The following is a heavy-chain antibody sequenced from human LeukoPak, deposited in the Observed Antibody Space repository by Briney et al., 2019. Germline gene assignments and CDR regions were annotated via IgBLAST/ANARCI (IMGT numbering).Heavy chain of an antibody. CDR2: IYYSGST. J-gene: IGHJ5*02. CDR1: GGSISGGGYY. CDR3: AREITAGSNWFDP. Sequence: PSQTLSLTCTVSGGSISGGGYYWSWIRQHPGTGLEWIGYIYYSGSTNYSPSLKSRLTISVDTSKNQFSLKLSSVTAADTAVYYCAREITAGSNWFDPWGQGTLVTVSS. D-gene: IGHD1-20*01. V-gene: IGHV4-31*03.